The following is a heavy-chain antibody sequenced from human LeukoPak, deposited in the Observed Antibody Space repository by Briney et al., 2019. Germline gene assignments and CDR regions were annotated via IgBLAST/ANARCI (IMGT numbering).Heavy chain of an antibody. V-gene: IGHV3-33*01. Sequence: GGSLRLSCAASGFTFSNYGMHWVRQAPGRGLEWVAVIWYDGSNKYYADSVKGRFTTSRDNSKNTLYLQMNSLRAEDTAVYYCASYSSSSIADYWGQGTLVTVSS. CDR2: IWYDGSNK. CDR1: GFTFSNYG. D-gene: IGHD6-6*01. J-gene: IGHJ4*02. CDR3: ASYSSSSIADY.